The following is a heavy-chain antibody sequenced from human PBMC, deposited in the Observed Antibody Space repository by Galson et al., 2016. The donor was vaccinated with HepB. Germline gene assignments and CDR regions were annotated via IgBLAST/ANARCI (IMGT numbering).Heavy chain of an antibody. Sequence: QSGAEVKKPGESLTISCQGSGFNFKDYWIGWVRQMPGKGLEWMGAIYPGDSDTTYSPSFRGQVTISVDKSLTNAYVQWRSLKASDTAIYYCAAVMTTIGMAFDLWGQGTLVTVSS. CDR1: GFNFKDYW. D-gene: IGHD5-24*01. CDR2: IYPGDSDT. J-gene: IGHJ4*02. V-gene: IGHV5-51*01. CDR3: AAVMTTIGMAFDL.